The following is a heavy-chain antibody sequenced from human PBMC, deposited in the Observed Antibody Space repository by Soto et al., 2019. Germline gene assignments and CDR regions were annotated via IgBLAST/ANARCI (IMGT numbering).Heavy chain of an antibody. D-gene: IGHD1-26*01. V-gene: IGHV3-72*01. CDR2: IRNKANSYTT. CDR3: ARTIMYSAPHYFDY. J-gene: IGHJ4*02. Sequence: EVQLVESGGGLVQPGGSLRLSCAASGFSFSDHYMEWVRQAPGKGLEWVGRIRNKANSYTTQYAAAVRGRFTLSRDDSKHSLFLQMNSLKTEDTAIYYCARTIMYSAPHYFDYSGQGTLVTVSS. CDR1: GFSFSDHY.